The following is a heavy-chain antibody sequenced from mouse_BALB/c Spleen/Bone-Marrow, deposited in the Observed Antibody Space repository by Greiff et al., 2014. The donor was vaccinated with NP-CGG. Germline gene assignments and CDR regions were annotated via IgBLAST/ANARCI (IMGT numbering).Heavy chain of an antibody. D-gene: IGHD2-3*01. CDR3: ARSYDGYYVDY. CDR2: IDPYDSET. Sequence: VKLMESGAELVRPGASVKLSCKASGYTFTSYWMNWIKQRPEQGLEWIGRIDPYDSETHYNLKFKDKAILTVDKSPSTAYMQLSSLTSEDSAVYYCARSYDGYYVDYWGQGTTLTVSS. J-gene: IGHJ2*01. V-gene: IGHV1-52*01. CDR1: GYTFTSYW.